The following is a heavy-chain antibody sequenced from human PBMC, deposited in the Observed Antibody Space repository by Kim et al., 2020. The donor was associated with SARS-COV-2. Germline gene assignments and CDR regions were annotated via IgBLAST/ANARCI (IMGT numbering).Heavy chain of an antibody. D-gene: IGHD3-10*01. Sequence: SETLSLTCAVYGGSFSGYYWSWIRQPPGKGLEWIGEINHSGSTNYNPSLKSRVTISVDTSKNQFSLKLSSVTAADTAVYYCARVKRVGVRGVMADYWGQGTLVTVSS. CDR3: ARVKRVGVRGVMADY. CDR1: GGSFSGYY. CDR2: INHSGST. V-gene: IGHV4-34*01. J-gene: IGHJ4*02.